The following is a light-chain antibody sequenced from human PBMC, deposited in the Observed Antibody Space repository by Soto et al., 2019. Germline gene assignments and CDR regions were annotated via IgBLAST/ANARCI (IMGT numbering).Light chain of an antibody. Sequence: DIQMPQSPSTLSASVGDRVTITCRASQSISSWLAWYQQKPGNAPKLLIYDASSLESGVPSRFSGSGSGTEFTLTISSLQPDDFATYYCQQYNSYSGTFGQGTKVDI. V-gene: IGKV1-5*01. CDR2: DAS. CDR1: QSISSW. CDR3: QQYNSYSGT. J-gene: IGKJ1*01.